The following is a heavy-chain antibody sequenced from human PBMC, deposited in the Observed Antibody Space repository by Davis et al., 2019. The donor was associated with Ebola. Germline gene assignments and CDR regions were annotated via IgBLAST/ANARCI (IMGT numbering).Heavy chain of an antibody. V-gene: IGHV3-23*01. CDR2: ISGSGGST. D-gene: IGHD2-21*02. J-gene: IGHJ3*02. CDR3: ARQVTASDAFDI. CDR1: GFTFSSYA. Sequence: GESLKISCAASGFTFSSYAMSWVRQAPGKGLEWVSAISGSGGSTYYADSVKGRFTISRDNSKNTLYLQMNSLRAEDTAVYYCARQVTASDAFDIWGQGTMVTVSS.